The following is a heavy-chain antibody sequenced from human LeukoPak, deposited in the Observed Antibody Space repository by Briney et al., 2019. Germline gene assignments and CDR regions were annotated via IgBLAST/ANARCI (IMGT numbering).Heavy chain of an antibody. D-gene: IGHD1-26*01. Sequence: GGSLGLSCVASGFTFSSHAMHWVRQAPGKGLEWVAVIAYDASNEYYADSVKGRFTISRDNSKNTLYLQMNSLRTEDTAMYYCVGEVGPRQMNYWGQGTLVTVSS. CDR3: VGEVGPRQMNY. V-gene: IGHV3-30-3*01. CDR1: GFTFSSHA. J-gene: IGHJ4*02. CDR2: IAYDASNE.